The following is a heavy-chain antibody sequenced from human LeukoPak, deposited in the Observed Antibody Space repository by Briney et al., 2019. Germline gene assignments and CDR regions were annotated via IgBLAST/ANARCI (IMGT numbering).Heavy chain of an antibody. CDR2: ISSYNGNA. CDR3: ARSHGSTWHPAF. V-gene: IGHV1-18*01. J-gene: IGHJ4*02. Sequence: GASVKVSCKASGYTFSNYGISWVRQVPGQGLEWMGWISSYNGNAKYAQTFEGRVTMTTDTSTTTTYMELTSLRSDDTAVYYCARSHGSTWHPAFWGQGTLVTVSS. CDR1: GYTFSNYG. D-gene: IGHD6-13*01.